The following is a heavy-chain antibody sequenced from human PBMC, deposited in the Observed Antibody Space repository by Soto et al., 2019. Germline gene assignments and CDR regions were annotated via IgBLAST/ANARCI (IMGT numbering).Heavy chain of an antibody. CDR1: GFTFSSYP. CDR3: AKDLANSSGDSPPWFAP. V-gene: IGHV3-23*01. Sequence: GGSLKLSCPPSGFTFSSYPMTWFRQPPGKGLEWVSAISGSGGSTYYADSVKGRFTISRDNSKNTLYLQMNSLRAEDTAVYYCAKDLANSSGDSPPWFAPWGRGTLVTVSS. CDR2: ISGSGGST. D-gene: IGHD6-25*01. J-gene: IGHJ5*02.